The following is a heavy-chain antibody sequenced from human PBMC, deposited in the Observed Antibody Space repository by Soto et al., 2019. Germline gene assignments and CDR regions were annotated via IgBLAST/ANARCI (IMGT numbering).Heavy chain of an antibody. CDR2: IYHSGTT. CDR3: ARGGYRTLAWFDP. V-gene: IGHV4-59*01. CDR1: GGSISNYY. J-gene: IGHJ5*02. Sequence: QVQVQESGPGLVKPSETLSLTCTVSGGSISNYYWSWIRQSPGKGLEWIANIYHSGTTNYNLSHKGRVSISIDSSKNQVSLRLKSVTAADTAVYYCARGGYRTLAWFDPWGQGTLVTVSS. D-gene: IGHD5-18*01.